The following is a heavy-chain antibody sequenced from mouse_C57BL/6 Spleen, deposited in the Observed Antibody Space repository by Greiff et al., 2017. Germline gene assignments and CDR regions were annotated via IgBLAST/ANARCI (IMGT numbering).Heavy chain of an antibody. J-gene: IGHJ4*01. CDR3: ARSGYYGSSYYAMDY. CDR2: FDPSDSYT. CDR1: GYTFTSYW. V-gene: IGHV1-69*01. Sequence: QVQLKQPGAELVMPGASVTLSCKASGYTFTSYWMHWVKQRPGQGLEWIGEFDPSDSYTNYNQKFKGKSTLPVDKSSSTAYMQLSSLTSEDSAVDYCARSGYYGSSYYAMDYWGQGTSVTVSS. D-gene: IGHD1-1*01.